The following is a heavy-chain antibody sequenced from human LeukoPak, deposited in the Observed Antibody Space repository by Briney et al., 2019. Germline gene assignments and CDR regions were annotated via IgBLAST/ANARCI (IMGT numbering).Heavy chain of an antibody. J-gene: IGHJ4*02. Sequence: GGSLRLSCAASGFTVSSNYMSWVRQAPGKGLEWVAVISYDGSNKYYADSVKGRFTISRDNSKNTLYLQMNSLRAEDTAVYYCARDEEDGYNVNRLDYWGQGTLVTVSS. CDR1: GFTVSSNY. CDR2: ISYDGSNK. V-gene: IGHV3-30-3*01. D-gene: IGHD5-24*01. CDR3: ARDEEDGYNVNRLDY.